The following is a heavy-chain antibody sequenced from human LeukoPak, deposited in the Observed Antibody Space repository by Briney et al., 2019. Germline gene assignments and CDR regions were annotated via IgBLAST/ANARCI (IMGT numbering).Heavy chain of an antibody. CDR3: ARGRYYDSSGPGQDDAFDI. CDR1: GGSFSGYY. V-gene: IGHV4-34*09. D-gene: IGHD3-22*01. CDR2: INHSGST. Sequence: SETLSLTCAVYGGSFSGYYWSWIRQPPGKGLEWIGEINHSGSTNYNPSLKSRVTISVDTSKNQFSLKLSSVTAADTAVYYCARGRYYDSSGPGQDDAFDIWGQGTMVTVSS. J-gene: IGHJ3*02.